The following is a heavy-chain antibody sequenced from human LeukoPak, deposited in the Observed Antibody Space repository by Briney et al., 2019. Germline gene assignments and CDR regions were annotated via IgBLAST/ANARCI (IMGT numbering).Heavy chain of an antibody. Sequence: PSETLSLTCGVSGYSIGSGCYWGWIRQPPGKGLEWIGAIHHSGSTYYNPSLKSRVILSVDTPKNQFSLKLTSVTAADTAVYYCARLYYDIWSSYYTDNKLDPWGQGTLVTVSS. CDR3: ARLYYDIWSSYYTDNKLDP. D-gene: IGHD3-3*01. V-gene: IGHV4-38-2*01. J-gene: IGHJ5*02. CDR2: IHHSGST. CDR1: GYSIGSGCY.